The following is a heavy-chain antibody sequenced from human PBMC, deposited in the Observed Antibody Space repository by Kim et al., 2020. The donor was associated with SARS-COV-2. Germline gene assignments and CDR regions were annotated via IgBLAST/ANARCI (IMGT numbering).Heavy chain of an antibody. Sequence: PGSGKGRFTISKENAKNSFYLQMNSLRAGDTAVYYCARGLYSYGTAFDYWGQGTLVTVSS. J-gene: IGHJ4*02. D-gene: IGHD5-18*01. V-gene: IGHV3-13*01. CDR3: ARGLYSYGTAFDY.